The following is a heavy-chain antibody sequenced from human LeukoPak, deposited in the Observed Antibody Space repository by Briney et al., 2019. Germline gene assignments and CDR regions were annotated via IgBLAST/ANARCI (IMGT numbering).Heavy chain of an antibody. CDR2: IKSKADGETI. D-gene: IGHD1-20*01. V-gene: IGHV3-15*07. CDR3: STLTSRGLSDS. CDR1: GFTFTNAW. J-gene: IGHJ4*02. Sequence: RGSLRLSCAASGFTFTNAWMNWVRQAPGKGLEWVGRIKSKADGETIDYAAPVKGRFTFSRDDSKNMLYLQMNSLKSVDTAVYYCSTLTSRGLSDSWGQGTLVTVSS.